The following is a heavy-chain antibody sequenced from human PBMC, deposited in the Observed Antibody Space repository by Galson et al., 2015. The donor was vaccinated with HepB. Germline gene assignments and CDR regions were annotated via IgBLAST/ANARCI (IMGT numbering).Heavy chain of an antibody. CDR3: AREDAAGGDAFDI. CDR1: GFTFNIYR. J-gene: IGHJ3*02. V-gene: IGHV3-21*01. CDR2: ISNTNNYI. Sequence: SLRLSCAASGFTFNIYRMHWVRQAPGKGLEWVSSISNTNNYIYYAASVKGRFTISRDDAKNSLYLQMNSLRAEDTAAYYCAREDAAGGDAFDIWGQGTLVTVSS. D-gene: IGHD3-10*01.